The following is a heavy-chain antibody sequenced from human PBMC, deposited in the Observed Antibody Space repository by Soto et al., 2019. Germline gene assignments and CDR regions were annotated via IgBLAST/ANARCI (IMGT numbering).Heavy chain of an antibody. J-gene: IGHJ5*02. D-gene: IGHD6-25*01. CDR3: ASGNSGAYRAWFDP. V-gene: IGHV4-39*01. CDR1: GASISSTSYF. CDR2: FYLIEST. Sequence: QLQLQESGPGLVKPSETLSLTCTVSGASISSTSYFWGWIRQPPGKGLEWVGSFYLIESTHYTPSLNSRVTISVDTAKNQFSLRLTSLTAADTAVYYCASGNSGAYRAWFDPWGQGTLVTVSS.